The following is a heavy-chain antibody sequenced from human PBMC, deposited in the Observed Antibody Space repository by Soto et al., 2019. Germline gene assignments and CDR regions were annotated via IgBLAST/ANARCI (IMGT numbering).Heavy chain of an antibody. CDR1: GYTFTSYY. J-gene: IGHJ4*02. CDR3: ARYAGAYYDFWSGYSNYFDY. V-gene: IGHV1-46*01. Sequence: ASVKVSCKASGYTFTSYYMHWVRQAPGQGLEGMGIINPSGGSTSYAQKFQGRVTMTRDTSTSTVYMELSSLRSEDTAVYYCARYAGAYYDFWSGYSNYFDYWGQGTLVTVSS. CDR2: INPSGGST. D-gene: IGHD3-3*01.